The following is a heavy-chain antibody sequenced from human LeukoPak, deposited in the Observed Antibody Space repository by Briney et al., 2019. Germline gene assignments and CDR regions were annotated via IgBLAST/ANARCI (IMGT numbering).Heavy chain of an antibody. V-gene: IGHV1-58*02. J-gene: IGHJ3*02. CDR1: GFTFTSSA. CDR3: AAAEGYDYSAFDI. Sequence: GASVKVSCKASGFTFTSSAMQWVRQARGQRLEWIGWIVVGSGNTNYAQKFQERVTITRDMSTSTAYMELSSLRSEDTAVYYCAAAEGYDYSAFDIWGQGTMVTVSS. D-gene: IGHD5-12*01. CDR2: IVVGSGNT.